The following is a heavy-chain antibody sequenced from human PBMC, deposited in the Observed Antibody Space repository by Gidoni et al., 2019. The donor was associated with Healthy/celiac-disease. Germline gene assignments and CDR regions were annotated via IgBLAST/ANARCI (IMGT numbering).Heavy chain of an antibody. CDR1: GGTFSSYA. CDR2: IIPSFGTA. D-gene: IGHD1-7*01. CDR3: AREVSGKDGTTDNWFDP. V-gene: IGHV1-69*01. Sequence: QVQLVQSGDEVTKPVSSVKFSCKASGGTFSSYAISWVGQATGQGLEWMGGIIPSFGTANYAQKFQGRGTSTADESTSTAYMELSSLRSEDTAGYYCAREVSGKDGTTDNWFDPWGQGTLVTVSS. J-gene: IGHJ5*02.